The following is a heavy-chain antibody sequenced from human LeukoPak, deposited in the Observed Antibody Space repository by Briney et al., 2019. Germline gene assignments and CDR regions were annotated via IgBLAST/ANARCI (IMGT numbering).Heavy chain of an antibody. CDR1: GYTFTSYD. V-gene: IGHV1-8*03. CDR3: AREGYCSGVSCYSVDY. D-gene: IGHD2-15*01. J-gene: IGHJ4*02. Sequence: ASVKVSCKASGYTFTSYDINWVRQAPGQGLERMGWMNPNSGNTGYAQKFQGRVTITRNTSVSTVYMELTSLRSEDTAVYFCAREGYCSGVSCYSVDYWGQGTLVTVSS. CDR2: MNPNSGNT.